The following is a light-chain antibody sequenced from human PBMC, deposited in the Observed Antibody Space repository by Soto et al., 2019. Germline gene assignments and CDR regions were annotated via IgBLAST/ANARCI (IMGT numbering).Light chain of an antibody. V-gene: IGKV3-20*01. CDR2: GAS. Sequence: EIVLTQSPDTLSLSPGERATLSCRASQSVSSSDLAWYQQKPGQTPRLLMYGASSRATGIPDRFSGSGSGTDFTLAISRLEPEDFVVYYCQQYGSSPSITFGQGTRLEIK. CDR1: QSVSSSD. J-gene: IGKJ5*01. CDR3: QQYGSSPSIT.